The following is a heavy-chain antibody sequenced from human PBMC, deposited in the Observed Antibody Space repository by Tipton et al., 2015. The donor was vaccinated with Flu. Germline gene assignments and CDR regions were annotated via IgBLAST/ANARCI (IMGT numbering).Heavy chain of an antibody. CDR3: ASRGAAAAPGWYFDL. Sequence: TLSLTCAVYGGSFSGYYWSWIRQPPGKGLEWIGEINHSGSTNYNPSLKSRVTMSVDTSKNQFSLKLSSVTAADTAVYYCASRGAAAAPGWYFDLWGRGTLATVSS. J-gene: IGHJ2*01. CDR1: GGSFSGYY. V-gene: IGHV4-34*01. D-gene: IGHD6-13*01. CDR2: INHSGST.